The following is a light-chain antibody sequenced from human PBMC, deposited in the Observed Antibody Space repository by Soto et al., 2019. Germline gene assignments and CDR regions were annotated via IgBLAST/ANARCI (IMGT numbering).Light chain of an antibody. J-gene: IGLJ2*01. CDR2: EGT. V-gene: IGLV2-23*01. CDR3: CLYTSFFSF. CDR1: TSDFGTKKF. Sequence: QSALTQPVSVSGSPGQSITISCIETTSDFGTKKFFSWYQQQPGKAPKLIIYEGTKRPSGVSSRFSGSKPGNTASLTVSGLQSDDEADYFCCLYTSFFSFFGGGTKLTVL.